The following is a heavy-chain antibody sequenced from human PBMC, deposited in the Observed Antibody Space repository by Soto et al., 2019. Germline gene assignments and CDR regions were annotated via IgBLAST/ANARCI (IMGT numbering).Heavy chain of an antibody. J-gene: IGHJ4*02. D-gene: IGHD3-22*01. CDR2: IVPVFGKA. V-gene: IGHV1-69*01. CDR3: ARGGTLYDRSACDSVY. Sequence: QVQLVQSGAEVKKPGSSVKVSCKASGGTFSRSAINWVRQAPGQGLEWMGGIVPVFGKANYAQKFQGRVTITADEYRSPGYMELRSLTSEDRAVYYCARGGTLYDRSACDSVYWGQGTLVTVSS. CDR1: GGTFSRSA.